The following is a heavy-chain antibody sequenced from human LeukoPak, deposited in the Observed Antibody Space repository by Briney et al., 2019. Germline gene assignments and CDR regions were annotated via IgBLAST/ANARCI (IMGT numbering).Heavy chain of an antibody. CDR2: ISSSSSYI. J-gene: IGHJ6*04. D-gene: IGHD3-9*01. V-gene: IGHV3-21*01. CDR1: GFTFSSYS. CDR3: ERHHLADILTGYSLNYYYYGMDV. Sequence: PGGSLRLSCAASGFTFSSYSMNWVRQAPGKGLEWVSSISSSSSYIYYADSVKGRFTISRDNAKNSLCLQMNSLRAEDTAVYYCERHHLADILTGYSLNYYYYGMDVWGKGTTVTVSS.